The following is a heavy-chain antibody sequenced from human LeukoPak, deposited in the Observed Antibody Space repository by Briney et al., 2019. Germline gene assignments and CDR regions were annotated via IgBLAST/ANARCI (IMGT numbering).Heavy chain of an antibody. CDR2: IIPILGIA. CDR1: GGTFSSYT. Sequence: VASVKVSCKASGGTFSSYTISWVRQAPGQGLEWMGRIIPILGIANYAQKFQGRVTITADKSTSTAYMELSSLRSEDTAVYYCAGRGGYSGYDSMYAVGYWGQGTLVTVSS. CDR3: AGRGGYSGYDSMYAVGY. J-gene: IGHJ4*02. D-gene: IGHD5-12*01. V-gene: IGHV1-69*02.